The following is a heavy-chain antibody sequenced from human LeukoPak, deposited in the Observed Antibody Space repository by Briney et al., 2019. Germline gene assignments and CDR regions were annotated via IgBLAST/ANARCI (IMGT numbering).Heavy chain of an antibody. V-gene: IGHV4-30-2*01. CDR1: GGSISSGGYS. J-gene: IGHJ4*02. CDR3: AREDGSSWYYFDS. D-gene: IGHD6-13*01. CDR2: INHSGST. Sequence: PSETLSLTCAVSGGSISSGGYSWSWIRQPPGKGLEWIGEINHSGSTNYNPSLKSRVTISVDTSKNQFSLKLSSVTAADTAVYYCAREDGSSWYYFDSWGQGTLVTVSS.